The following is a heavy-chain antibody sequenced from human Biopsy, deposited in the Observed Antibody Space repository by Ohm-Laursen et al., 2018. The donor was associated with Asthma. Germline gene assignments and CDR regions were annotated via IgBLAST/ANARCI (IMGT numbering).Heavy chain of an antibody. CDR3: ARGQKSAGDRWFDP. CDR2: INPNRGGT. CDR1: GYTFIGCH. J-gene: IGHJ5*02. D-gene: IGHD6-13*01. V-gene: IGHV1-2*06. Sequence: ASVKVSCKASGYTFIGCHIHWMRQAPGQGLEWMGRINPNRGGTNYAQKFQGRVTMTRDTSISTAYMEVSRLRSDDTAVYYCARGQKSAGDRWFDPWGQGTLVTVS.